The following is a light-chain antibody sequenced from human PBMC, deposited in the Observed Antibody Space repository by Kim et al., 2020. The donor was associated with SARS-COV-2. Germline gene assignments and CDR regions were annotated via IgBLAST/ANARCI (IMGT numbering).Light chain of an antibody. CDR2: KGI. CDR1: SANVGRYL. Sequence: GQRITITWSGKSANVGRYLVNWYQQRPGTAPKVILYKGIQRHSGVPDLFAGSQSGTSASMDKSGLQYEDEADYYCATWDVSLNGWGFSGGTQLTVL. CDR3: ATWDVSLNGWG. V-gene: IGLV1-44*01. J-gene: IGLJ3*02.